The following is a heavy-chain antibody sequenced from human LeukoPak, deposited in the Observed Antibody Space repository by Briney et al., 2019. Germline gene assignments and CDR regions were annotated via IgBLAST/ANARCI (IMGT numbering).Heavy chain of an antibody. V-gene: IGHV4-39*01. CDR2: IFYSGST. CDR3: ARHERSGIAAAGNFDY. Sequence: NPSETLSLTCTVSGGSISSSSYYWGWLRQPPGKGLEWIGRIFYSGSTYYNPSLKSRVTISVDTSKNQFSLKLSSVTAADTAVYYCARHERSGIAAAGNFDYWGQGTLVTVSS. CDR1: GGSISSSSYY. D-gene: IGHD6-13*01. J-gene: IGHJ4*02.